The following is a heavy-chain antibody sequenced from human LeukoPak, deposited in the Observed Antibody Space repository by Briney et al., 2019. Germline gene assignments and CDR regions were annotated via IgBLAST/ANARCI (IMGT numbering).Heavy chain of an antibody. CDR2: ISSGSSTT. CDR1: GFTFSPLG. J-gene: IGHJ4*02. D-gene: IGHD3-10*01. Sequence: GGSLRLSCAASGFTFSPLGMNWVRQAPGRGLEWVSYISSGSSTTYYADSVKGRFTISRDNAKNSLYLQVNSLRDEDTAVYYCARGRGLTLSYHYFDYWGQGTLVTVSS. CDR3: ARGRGLTLSYHYFDY. V-gene: IGHV3-48*02.